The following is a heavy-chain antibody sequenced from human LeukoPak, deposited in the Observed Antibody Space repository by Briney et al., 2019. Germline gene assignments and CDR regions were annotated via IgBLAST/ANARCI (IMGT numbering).Heavy chain of an antibody. CDR2: ISWNSGSI. V-gene: IGHV3-9*01. Sequence: QTGWSLRLSCAASGFTFDDYAMRWVRQAPGKGLEWVSGISWNSGSIGYADSVKGRFTISRDNAKNSLYLQMNSLRAEDTALYYCAKDNWRYGSGTLTRYYYYGMDVWGQGTTVTVSS. CDR1: GFTFDDYA. CDR3: AKDNWRYGSGTLTRYYYYGMDV. J-gene: IGHJ6*02. D-gene: IGHD3-10*01.